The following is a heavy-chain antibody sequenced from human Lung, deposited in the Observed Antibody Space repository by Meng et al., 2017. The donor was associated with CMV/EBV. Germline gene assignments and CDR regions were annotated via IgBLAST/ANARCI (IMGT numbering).Heavy chain of an antibody. Sequence: GGSLRLSCAASGFTFRSHAIHWVRQAPGKGLEWVAFISYDGSNKYYPDSVKGRFTISRDNSKYTLYLQMNSLRPEDTAIYYCERGGMGHEYNFDYWGQGTLVTVSS. CDR1: GFTFRSHA. D-gene: IGHD1-1*01. CDR2: ISYDGSNK. J-gene: IGHJ4*02. CDR3: ERGGMGHEYNFDY. V-gene: IGHV3-30-3*01.